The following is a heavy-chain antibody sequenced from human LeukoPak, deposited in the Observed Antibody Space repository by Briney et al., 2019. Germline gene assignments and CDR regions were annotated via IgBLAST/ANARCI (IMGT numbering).Heavy chain of an antibody. CDR1: GGSISSYY. J-gene: IGHJ3*02. Sequence: SETLSLTCIVSGGSISSYYWSWLGQPPGKGLEWIGYIHYSGTTNYNYNPSLKSRVTMSVDTSKNQFSLNLNSVTAADTAIYYCAREKRDTQLMRQYGFENWGQGTMVTVSS. D-gene: IGHD5-24*01. CDR3: AREKRDTQLMRQYGFEN. CDR2: IHYSGTTNY. V-gene: IGHV4-59*01.